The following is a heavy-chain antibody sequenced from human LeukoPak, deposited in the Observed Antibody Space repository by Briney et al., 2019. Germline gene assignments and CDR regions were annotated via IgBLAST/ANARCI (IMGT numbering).Heavy chain of an antibody. D-gene: IGHD3-22*01. Sequence: AGGSLRLSCAASGFSIDDYAMHWVRQAPGKGLEWVSGINWNSVSIIYADSVKGRFTTSRDNAKNSLYLQMNSLRAEDTAVYYCARGTMIVVDPPYYWGQGTLVTVSS. J-gene: IGHJ4*02. CDR3: ARGTMIVVDPPYY. CDR2: INWNSVSI. V-gene: IGHV3-9*01. CDR1: GFSIDDYA.